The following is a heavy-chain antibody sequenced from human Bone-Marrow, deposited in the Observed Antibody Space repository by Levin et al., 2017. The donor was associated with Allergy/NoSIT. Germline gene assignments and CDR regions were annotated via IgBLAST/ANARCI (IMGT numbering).Heavy chain of an antibody. V-gene: IGHV3-15*01. CDR1: GFNFSDVW. CDR2: IKSKNDGGTT. D-gene: IGHD1-26*01. Sequence: GGSLRLSCAAAGFNFSDVWMSWVRQSQGQGLEWVGRIKSKNDGGTTDLAASVKGRFSISRDDSKNTLYLQMNSLKIEDTAIYYCRTVSGRNWGQGTLVAVSS. CDR3: RTVSGRN. J-gene: IGHJ4*02.